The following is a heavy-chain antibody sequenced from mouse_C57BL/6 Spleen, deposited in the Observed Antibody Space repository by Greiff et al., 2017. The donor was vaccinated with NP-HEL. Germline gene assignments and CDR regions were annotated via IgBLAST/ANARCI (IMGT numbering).Heavy chain of an antibody. V-gene: IGHV5-4*01. J-gene: IGHJ3*01. CDR1: GFTFSSYA. CDR2: ISDGGSYT. CDR3: ARVPYGNTEGFAY. Sequence: EVQGVESGGGLVKPGGSLKLSCAASGFTFSSYALSWVRQTPEKRLEWVATISDGGSYTYYPDNVKGRFTISRDNAKNNLYLQMSHLKSEDTAMYYCARVPYGNTEGFAYWGQGTLVTVSA. D-gene: IGHD2-1*01.